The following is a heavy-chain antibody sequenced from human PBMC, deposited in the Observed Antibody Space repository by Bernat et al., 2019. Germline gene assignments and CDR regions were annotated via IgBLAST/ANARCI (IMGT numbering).Heavy chain of an antibody. V-gene: IGHV3-30*18. CDR1: GFTFSSYG. J-gene: IGHJ2*01. Sequence: QVQLVESGGGVVQPGRSLRLSCAASGFTFSSYGMHWVRQAPGKGLEWVAVISYDGSNKYYAYSVKGRFTISRDNSKNTLYLQMNSLRAEDTAVYYCTKAFQEYTRGPGYFDLWGRGTLVTV. CDR3: TKAFQEYTRGPGYFDL. D-gene: IGHD6-6*01. CDR2: ISYDGSNK.